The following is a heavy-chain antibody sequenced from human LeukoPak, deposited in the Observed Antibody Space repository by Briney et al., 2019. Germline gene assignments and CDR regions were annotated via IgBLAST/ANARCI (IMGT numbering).Heavy chain of an antibody. CDR1: GGSISSYY. V-gene: IGHV4-59*01. CDR3: ARSPGGNQPFDY. Sequence: SETLSLTCTVSGGSISSYYWSWIRQPPGKGLEWIGYMSYSGSTYYSPSLRSRVTISIDTSKNQFSLRVSSVTAADMAVYYCARSPGGNQPFDYWGQGTLVTVSS. J-gene: IGHJ4*02. CDR2: MSYSGST. D-gene: IGHD2-15*01.